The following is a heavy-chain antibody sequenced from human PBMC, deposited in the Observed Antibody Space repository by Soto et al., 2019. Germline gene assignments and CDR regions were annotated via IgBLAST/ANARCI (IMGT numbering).Heavy chain of an antibody. Sequence: GPGGTSETLSLTCAVYGGFLSESYWTWIRQPPGKGLEWIGEINHVGGTNYNPSLKSRVTMSVDTSQNQFSLRLISVTAADTAMYFCVRIRYQLPSSVLWLDPWGQGTPVTVSS. CDR2: INHVGGT. CDR1: GGFLSESY. CDR3: VRIRYQLPSSVLWLDP. J-gene: IGHJ5*02. D-gene: IGHD3-16*01. V-gene: IGHV4-34*01.